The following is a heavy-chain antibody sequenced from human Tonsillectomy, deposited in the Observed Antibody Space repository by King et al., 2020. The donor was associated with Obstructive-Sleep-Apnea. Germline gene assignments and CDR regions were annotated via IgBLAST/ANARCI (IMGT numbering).Heavy chain of an antibody. J-gene: IGHJ4*02. CDR2: ILYDGSNT. D-gene: IGHD3-10*01. CDR1: GYTISNYG. CDR3: AGPDGSGSHPPYYDY. Sequence: VQLVESGGGVGQPGRSLRLSCAASGYTISNYGMHWVRQAPGQGLEWVAIILYDGSNTYYADSLKGRLTISRDNSKNTRYLQMNSLRREDTAVYYFAGPDGSGSHPPYYDYWGQGTLVTVSS. V-gene: IGHV3-30*03.